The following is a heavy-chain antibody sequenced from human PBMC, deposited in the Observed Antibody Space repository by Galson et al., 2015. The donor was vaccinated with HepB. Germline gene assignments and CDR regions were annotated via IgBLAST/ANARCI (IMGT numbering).Heavy chain of an antibody. CDR1: GYDFNKYG. CDR2: VSGDDGSA. D-gene: IGHD1-7*01. J-gene: IGHJ6*02. Sequence: SVKVSCKASGYDFNKYGLSWVRQVPRQGLEWMGWVSGDDGSANYAPKFKGRVTVTTQTSTNTAFMEMRSLRADDTAVYFCARDSRLELHLNNYYSYGMDVWGQGTAVLVS. V-gene: IGHV1-18*01. CDR3: ARDSRLELHLNNYYSYGMDV.